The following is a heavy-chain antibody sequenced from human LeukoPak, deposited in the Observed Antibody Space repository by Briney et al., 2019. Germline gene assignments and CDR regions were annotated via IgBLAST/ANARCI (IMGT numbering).Heavy chain of an antibody. CDR1: GSSFTSYW. J-gene: IGHJ5*02. CDR2: IYPGDSDT. CDR3: ARHRTNIAVAGTCWFDP. V-gene: IGHV5-51*01. D-gene: IGHD6-19*01. Sequence: GESLKISCKGSGSSFTSYWIGWVRPMPGKGLEWMGIIYPGDSDTRYSPSFQGQVTISADKSISTAYLQWSSLKASDTAMYYCARHRTNIAVAGTCWFDPWGQGTLVTVSS.